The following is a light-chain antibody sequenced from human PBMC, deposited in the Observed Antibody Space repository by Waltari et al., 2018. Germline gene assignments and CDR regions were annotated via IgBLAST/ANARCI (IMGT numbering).Light chain of an antibody. CDR1: QSILYSSNNNNY. J-gene: IGKJ4*01. CDR3: QQHYSTPVT. Sequence: DIVMTQSPDSLDVSLGERATINCKSSQSILYSSNNNNYLAWDQQKPGQPLKLLIYWASTRESGVPDRFSGSGSGTDFTLTISSLQAEDVAVYYCQQHYSTPVTFGGGTKVEIK. CDR2: WAS. V-gene: IGKV4-1*01.